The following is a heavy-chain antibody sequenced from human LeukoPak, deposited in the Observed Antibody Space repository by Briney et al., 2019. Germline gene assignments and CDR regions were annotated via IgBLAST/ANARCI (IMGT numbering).Heavy chain of an antibody. J-gene: IGHJ5*02. CDR1: GFTFSSYS. CDR3: ARETQYSSGWYLEGGFDP. Sequence: GGSLRLSCAASGFTFSSYSMNWVRQAPGKGLEWVSSISSSSSYIYYADSVKGRFTVSRDNAKNSLYLQMNSLRAEVTAVYYCARETQYSSGWYLEGGFDPWGQGTLVTVSS. D-gene: IGHD6-19*01. V-gene: IGHV3-21*01. CDR2: ISSSSSYI.